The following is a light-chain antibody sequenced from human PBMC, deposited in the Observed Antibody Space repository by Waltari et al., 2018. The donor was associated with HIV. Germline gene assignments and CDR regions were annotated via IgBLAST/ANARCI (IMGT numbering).Light chain of an antibody. J-gene: IGKJ1*01. Sequence: EILLTQSPASVSSSLGDRVTITCRASQNVSNLLAWYQHRAGTAPNLLMYAASNLQTGIPARFSGSGSGTDFTLTISNLEPEDFAAYYCQQPRNGPITFGQGTKVEIK. CDR3: QQPRNGPIT. V-gene: IGKV3-11*01. CDR1: QNVSNL. CDR2: AAS.